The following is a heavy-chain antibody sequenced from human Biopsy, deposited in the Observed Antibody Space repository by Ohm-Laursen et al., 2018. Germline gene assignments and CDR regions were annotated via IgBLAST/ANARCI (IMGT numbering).Heavy chain of an antibody. Sequence: SLRLSCAASGFTFKNYAMNWVRQAPGKGLDWVSSIDSSAASTFYADSVKGRFTISRDNSKNTLFLQMNSLRAADTAIYYCAKGRVGNSGSLDIWGHGTMVTVSS. CDR3: AKGRVGNSGSLDI. CDR2: IDSSAAST. D-gene: IGHD1-1*01. CDR1: GFTFKNYA. J-gene: IGHJ3*02. V-gene: IGHV3-23*01.